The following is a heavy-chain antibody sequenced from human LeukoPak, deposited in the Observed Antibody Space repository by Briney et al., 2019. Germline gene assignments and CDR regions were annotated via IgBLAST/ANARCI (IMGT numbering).Heavy chain of an antibody. V-gene: IGHV3-23*01. CDR2: ISNSGVST. CDR3: AKDSFSTM. CDR1: GLTFSSDS. D-gene: IGHD2/OR15-2a*01. Sequence: PGGSLRLSCAASGLTFSSDSMTWVRQAPGKGLEWVSTISNSGVSTFYADPVKGRFTISRDNSKNTLYLHMNSLSAEDTAVYYCAKDSFSTMWGQGTLVTVSS. J-gene: IGHJ4*02.